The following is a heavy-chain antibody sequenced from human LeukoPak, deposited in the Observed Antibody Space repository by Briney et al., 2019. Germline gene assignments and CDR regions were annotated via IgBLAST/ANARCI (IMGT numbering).Heavy chain of an antibody. D-gene: IGHD3-22*01. Sequence: PGGSLRLSCAASGFTFSSYGMHWVRQAPGKGLEWVAVIWYDGSNKYYADSVKGRFTISRDNSRNTLYLQMNSLRAEDTAVYYCAKGGGSSGYSQSDCWGQGTLVTVSS. CDR1: GFTFSSYG. V-gene: IGHV3-33*06. CDR2: IWYDGSNK. J-gene: IGHJ4*02. CDR3: AKGGGSSGYSQSDC.